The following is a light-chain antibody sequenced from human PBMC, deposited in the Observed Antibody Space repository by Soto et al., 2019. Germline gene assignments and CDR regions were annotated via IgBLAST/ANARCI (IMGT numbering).Light chain of an antibody. CDR2: GAS. J-gene: IGKJ4*01. V-gene: IGKV3-20*01. CDR1: QSISSSF. Sequence: EFVLTQSPGTLSLSPGERATLSCRASQSISSSFLAWYQHKPGQAPRLLIYGASFRGTGIPDRFSGGGSGTDFTLTISRLEPEDFAVNYCQRYGSSPPLTFGGGTKVDI. CDR3: QRYGSSPPLT.